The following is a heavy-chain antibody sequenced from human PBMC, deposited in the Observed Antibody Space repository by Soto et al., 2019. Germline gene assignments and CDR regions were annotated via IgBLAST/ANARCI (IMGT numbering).Heavy chain of an antibody. J-gene: IGHJ5*02. Sequence: EVQLVESGGGLIQPGGSLRLSCAASGFTVSSNYMRWVRQAPGKGLEWVAIIYSGGTTQYEDAVKGRCTASRDNSKNTLYLQLNSLRAEDTAVYYCATDHGYSSGGFDAWGQGTLVTVSS. CDR3: ATDHGYSSGGFDA. D-gene: IGHD6-25*01. CDR1: GFTVSSNY. CDR2: IYSGGTT. V-gene: IGHV3-53*01.